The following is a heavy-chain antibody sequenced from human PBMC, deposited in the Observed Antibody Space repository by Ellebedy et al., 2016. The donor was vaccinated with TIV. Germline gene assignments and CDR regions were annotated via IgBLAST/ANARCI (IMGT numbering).Heavy chain of an antibody. CDR1: GGTFSSYA. Sequence: SVKVSCXASGGTFSSYAISWVRQAPGQGLEWMGGIIPIFGTANYAQKFQGRVTITADKSTSTAYMELSSLRSEDTAVYYCAFRYSPRLFDIWGQGTMVTVSS. J-gene: IGHJ3*02. V-gene: IGHV1-69*06. CDR2: IIPIFGTA. CDR3: AFRYSPRLFDI. D-gene: IGHD6-13*01.